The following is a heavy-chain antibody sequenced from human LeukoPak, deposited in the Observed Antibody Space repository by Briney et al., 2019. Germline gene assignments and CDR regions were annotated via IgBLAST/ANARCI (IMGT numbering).Heavy chain of an antibody. V-gene: IGHV3-7*03. J-gene: IGHJ3*02. CDR2: IKQDGSEK. CDR3: ARPGRRHRAVAGTRDAFDI. Sequence: GGSLRLSCAASGISFSSYWMSWVRQAPGKGLEWVANIKQDGSEKYYVDSVKGRFTISRDNAKNSLYLQMNSLRTEDTAVYYCARPGRRHRAVAGTRDAFDIWGQGTMVTVSS. D-gene: IGHD6-19*01. CDR1: GISFSSYW.